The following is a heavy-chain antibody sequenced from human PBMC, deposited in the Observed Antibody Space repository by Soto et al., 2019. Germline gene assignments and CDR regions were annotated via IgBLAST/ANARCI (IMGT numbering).Heavy chain of an antibody. Sequence: ASVKVSCKASGYTFTNFGISWVRQAPGQGLEWMGWISAYNGNTNYAQNFQGRVTMTTDTSTSTAYMELRSLRSDDTAVYYCAREYYDNVTGLDALDVCGQGTTVTVS. CDR3: AREYYDNVTGLDALDV. J-gene: IGHJ6*02. V-gene: IGHV1-18*01. CDR1: GYTFTNFG. CDR2: ISAYNGNT. D-gene: IGHD3-9*01.